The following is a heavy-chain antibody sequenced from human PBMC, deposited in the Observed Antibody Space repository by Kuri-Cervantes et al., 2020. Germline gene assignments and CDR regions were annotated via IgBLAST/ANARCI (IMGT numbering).Heavy chain of an antibody. CDR2: IYYSGST. CDR1: GGSISSGDYY. Sequence: SETLSLTCTVSGGSISSGDYYWSWIRQPPGKGLEWIGYIYYSGSTYYNPSLKSRVTISVDTSKNQFSLKLSSVTAADTAVYYCARSFSTGHITRRDAFDIWGQGTMVTVSS. D-gene: IGHD3-3*01. V-gene: IGHV4-30-4*02. CDR3: ARSFSTGHITRRDAFDI. J-gene: IGHJ3*02.